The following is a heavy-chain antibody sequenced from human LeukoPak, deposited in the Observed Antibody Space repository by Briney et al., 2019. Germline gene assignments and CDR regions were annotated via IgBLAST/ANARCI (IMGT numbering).Heavy chain of an antibody. CDR3: AKVWGGNRGAFHY. CDR1: GFTFSSYG. J-gene: IGHJ4*02. CDR2: IWYDGSNK. D-gene: IGHD2/OR15-2a*01. Sequence: GGSLRLSCAASGFTFSSYGMHWVRQAPGKGLEWVAVIWYDGSNKYYGDSVKGRFTISRDNSKNTLYLQMNSLRAEDTALYYCAKVWGGNRGAFHYWGQGTLVTVSS. V-gene: IGHV3-30*02.